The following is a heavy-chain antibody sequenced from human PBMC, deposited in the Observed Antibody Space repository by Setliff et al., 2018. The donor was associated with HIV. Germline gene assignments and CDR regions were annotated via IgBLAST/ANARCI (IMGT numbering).Heavy chain of an antibody. CDR2: IIPIFGTT. J-gene: IGHJ4*02. CDR1: GGTFCSYA. V-gene: IGHV1-69*05. Sequence: SVKVSCKASGGTFCSYAISWVRQAPGQGLEWMGGIIPIFGTTNYAQKFQGRVTITTDESTTTAYMELSGLRSEDTAVYYCARDRETVSISGVAVPYFDYWGQGTQVTVSS. CDR3: ARDRETVSISGVAVPYFDY. D-gene: IGHD3-3*01.